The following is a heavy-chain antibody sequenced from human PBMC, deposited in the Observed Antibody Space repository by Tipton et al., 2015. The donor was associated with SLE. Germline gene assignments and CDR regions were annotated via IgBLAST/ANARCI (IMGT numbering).Heavy chain of an antibody. CDR3: TRHSGSHSSGAFDI. Sequence: SLRLSCAASGFTFSSYWMSWVRQAPGKGLEWVANIKQDGSEKYYVDSVKGRFTISRDNAKNSLYLQMNSLETEDTAVYYCTRHSGSHSSGAFDIWGQGTMVTVSS. CDR2: IKQDGSEK. CDR1: GFTFSSYW. V-gene: IGHV3-7*03. J-gene: IGHJ3*02. D-gene: IGHD3-10*01.